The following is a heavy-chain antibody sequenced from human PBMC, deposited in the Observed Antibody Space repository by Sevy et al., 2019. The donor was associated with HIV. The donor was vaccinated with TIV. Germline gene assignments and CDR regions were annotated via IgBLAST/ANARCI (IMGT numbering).Heavy chain of an antibody. CDR1: GYSFTSYW. D-gene: IGHD5-18*01. Sequence: GESLKISCKGSGYSFTSYWIGWVRQMPGKGLEWMGIIYPGDSDTRYSPSFQGQVTISADKSISTAYLQWSSLKASDTAMYYCARRYSYGKRSISYYYYGMDVWGQGTTVTVSS. V-gene: IGHV5-51*01. J-gene: IGHJ6*02. CDR2: IYPGDSDT. CDR3: ARRYSYGKRSISYYYYGMDV.